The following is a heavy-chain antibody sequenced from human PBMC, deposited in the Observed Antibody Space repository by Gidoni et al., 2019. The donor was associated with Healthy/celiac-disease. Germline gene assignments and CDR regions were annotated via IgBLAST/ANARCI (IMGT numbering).Heavy chain of an antibody. CDR2: IIPIFRRA. V-gene: IGHV1-69*01. D-gene: IGHD2-2*01. CDR1: GGTFSCFA. CDR3: DRAQGKVPAAPRDAFDI. J-gene: IGHJ3*02. Sequence: QLQLVQSGAVLKKTGSSVKVSCSASGGTFSCFAISWVRQAPGQGLEWMGGIIPIFRRANYAKKFQARVRIAADEATRTAYMELSSLRSEDTAVYYWDRAQGKVPAAPRDAFDIWGQGTMVTVSS.